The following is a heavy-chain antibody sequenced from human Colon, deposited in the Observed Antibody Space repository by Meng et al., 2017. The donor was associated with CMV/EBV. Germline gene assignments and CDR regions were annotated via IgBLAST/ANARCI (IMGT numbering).Heavy chain of an antibody. CDR3: ARDRSVVPAAVYYYYGMDV. V-gene: IGHV3-13*03. J-gene: IGHJ6*02. D-gene: IGHD2-2*01. CDR1: GF. CDR2: IDTVGGT. Sequence: GESLKISCAACGFNWVRQSTGKSLEWVSGIDTVGGTYFSASVKGQFIISRESAQNSLYLQLNSLRAGGTAVYYCARDRSVVPAAVYYYYGMDVWGQGTTVTVSS.